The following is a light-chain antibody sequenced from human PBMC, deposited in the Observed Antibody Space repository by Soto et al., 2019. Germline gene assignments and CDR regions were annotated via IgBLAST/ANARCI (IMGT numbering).Light chain of an antibody. CDR1: QGISSW. J-gene: IGKJ4*01. CDR3: QQANSGPFT. CDR2: AAS. Sequence: DIQMTQSPSSVSASVGDRVTITVRASQGISSWLGWYQQKPGKGPNFLIYAASSLQSGVPSRFSCSGSGTDFTLTSSSLQPEEFATYYFQQANSGPFTFGGGTKVEIK. V-gene: IGKV1D-12*01.